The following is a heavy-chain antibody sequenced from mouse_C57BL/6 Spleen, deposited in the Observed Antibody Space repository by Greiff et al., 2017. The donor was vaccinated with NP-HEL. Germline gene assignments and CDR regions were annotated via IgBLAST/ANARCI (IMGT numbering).Heavy chain of an antibody. Sequence: VKLQQSGAELVRPGASVTLSCKASGYTFTDYEMHWVKQTPVHGLEWIGAIDPETGGTAYNQKFTGKAILTADKSSSTAYIALRSLTSEYSAYYYCTSYVYYYDYWGQGTTLTVAS. CDR1: GYTFTDYE. D-gene: IGHD1-1*01. J-gene: IGHJ2*01. CDR2: IDPETGGT. V-gene: IGHV1-15*01. CDR3: TSYVYYYDY.